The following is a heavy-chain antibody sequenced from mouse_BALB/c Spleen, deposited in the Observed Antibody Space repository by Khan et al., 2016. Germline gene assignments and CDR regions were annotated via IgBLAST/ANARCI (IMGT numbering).Heavy chain of an antibody. CDR1: GYSITSDYA. CDR2: ICYSGST. J-gene: IGHJ3*01. Sequence: EVQLQESGPGLVKPSQSLSLTCTVTGYSITSDYAWNWIRQFPGNKLEWMGYICYSGSTSYNPSLKSRISITRDTSKNQFFLQLNSVTTEDTATXYCARGRYPAYWGQGTLVTVSA. CDR3: ARGRYPAY. D-gene: IGHD2-14*01. V-gene: IGHV3-2*02.